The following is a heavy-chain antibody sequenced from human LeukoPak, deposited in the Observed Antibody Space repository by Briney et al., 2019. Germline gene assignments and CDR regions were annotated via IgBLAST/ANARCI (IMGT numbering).Heavy chain of an antibody. CDR3: VKSSSSGWTIFES. CDR1: GFTFSSYG. CDR2: IWYDGNNK. J-gene: IGHJ4*02. V-gene: IGHV3-33*06. D-gene: IGHD6-19*01. Sequence: QPGRSLRLSCAASGFTFSSYGMHWVRQAPGKGLEWVAVIWYDGNNKYYADSVKGRFTISRDVSKSTLYLQMNSLRAEDTAVYYCVKSSSSGWTIFESWGQGSLVTVSS.